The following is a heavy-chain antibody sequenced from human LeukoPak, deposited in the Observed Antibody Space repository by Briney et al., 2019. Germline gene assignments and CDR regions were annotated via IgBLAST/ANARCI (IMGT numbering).Heavy chain of an antibody. V-gene: IGHV3-30*04. CDR2: ISFAGVNK. CDR1: GFSLSDSA. D-gene: IGHD1-26*01. CDR3: ARNEWDANRGDYSGETFDI. J-gene: IGHJ3*02. Sequence: HPGGSLRLSCEASGFSLSDSAIHWVRQAPGTGLEWLSSISFAGVNKYYADSVKGRFTISRDISKNTVFLQLNTLRAEDSAVYYCARNEWDANRGDYSGETFDIWGQGTMVTVSS.